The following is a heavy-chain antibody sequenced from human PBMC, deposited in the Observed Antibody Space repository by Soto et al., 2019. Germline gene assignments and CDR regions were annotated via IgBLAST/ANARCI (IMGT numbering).Heavy chain of an antibody. CDR3: ASSIRWEQYYFDY. V-gene: IGHV4-59*08. J-gene: IGHJ4*02. CDR2: IYYSGST. D-gene: IGHD1-26*01. Sequence: QVQLQESGPGLVKPSETLSLTCTVSGGSISSYYWNWIRQPPGKGLEWIGQIYYSGSTNYNPSLKSRVIISGDTSKNQFSLKLSSVTAADTAVYYCASSIRWEQYYFDYWGQGTLVTVSS. CDR1: GGSISSYY.